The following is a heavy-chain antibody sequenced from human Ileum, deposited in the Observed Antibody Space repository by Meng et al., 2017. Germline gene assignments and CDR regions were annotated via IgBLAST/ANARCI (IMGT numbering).Heavy chain of an antibody. CDR3: ARDHMGSLDY. CDR2: AST. CDR1: GGSVSRAGYQ. Sequence: QSQLQASGPGLVRPSETLSLIFTVSGGSVSRAGYQWGWIRQPPGKGLEWIGYASTNYNPSLKSRVTISLDTSRNQFSLSLSSVTAADTAVYYCARDHMGSLDYWGQGILVTVSS. J-gene: IGHJ4*02. D-gene: IGHD1-26*01. V-gene: IGHV4-61*08.